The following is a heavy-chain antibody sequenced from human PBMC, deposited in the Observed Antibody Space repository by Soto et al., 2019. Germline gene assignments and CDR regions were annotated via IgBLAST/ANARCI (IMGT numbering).Heavy chain of an antibody. CDR1: GFILSDCA. J-gene: IGHJ6*03. V-gene: IGHV3-48*01. D-gene: IGHD7-27*01. CDR3: PRDLSWGSNWYYYMDV. Sequence: EVQLVESGGGLVQPGGSLRLSCATSGFILSDCAMNWVRQAPGKGLEWVSYISSSSSVIDYADSVKGRFTVSRDKARNSLYLQMNSQRAEDTAVYYCPRDLSWGSNWYYYMDVWGKGTTVTVSS. CDR2: ISSSSSVI.